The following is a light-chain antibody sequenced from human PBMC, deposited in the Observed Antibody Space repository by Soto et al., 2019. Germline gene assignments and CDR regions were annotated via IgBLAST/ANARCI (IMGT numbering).Light chain of an antibody. CDR2: RVS. J-gene: IGKJ2*01. CDR3: QQYYGTPYT. Sequence: DIVMTQSPDSLAVSLGERATINCKSSQSVFYSSNNRNYLAWYQQKPGQPPKLLLYRVSIRESGVPDRFSGSGSGTDFTLTISSLQAEDVAVYFCQQYYGTPYTFGQGTKLEMK. CDR1: QSVFYSSNNRNY. V-gene: IGKV4-1*01.